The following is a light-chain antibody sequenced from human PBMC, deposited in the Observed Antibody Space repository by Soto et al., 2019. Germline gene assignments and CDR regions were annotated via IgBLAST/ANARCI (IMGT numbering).Light chain of an antibody. Sequence: QSALTQPASVSGSPGQSITISCTGTSSDVGTYDLVSWYQQHPGKAPKLIIYEVTKRPSGVSNRFSGSKSGNTASLTISGLQAEDEADYYCCSYAGRSTFVFGGGTKLTVL. CDR3: CSYAGRSTFV. CDR1: SSDVGTYDL. V-gene: IGLV2-23*02. CDR2: EVT. J-gene: IGLJ2*01.